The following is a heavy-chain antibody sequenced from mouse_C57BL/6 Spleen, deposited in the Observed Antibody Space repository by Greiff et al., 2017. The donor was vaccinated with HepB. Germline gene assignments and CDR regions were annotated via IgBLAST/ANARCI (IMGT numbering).Heavy chain of an antibody. Sequence: QVQLQQPGAELVKPGASVKVSCKASGYTFTSYWMHWVKQRPGQGLEWIGRIHPSDSDTNYNQKFKGKATLTVDKSSSPAYMQLSSLTSEDSAVYYCAIRDGNTLFAYWGQGTLVTVSA. CDR2: IHPSDSDT. CDR3: AIRDGNTLFAY. J-gene: IGHJ3*01. V-gene: IGHV1-74*01. D-gene: IGHD2-1*01. CDR1: GYTFTSYW.